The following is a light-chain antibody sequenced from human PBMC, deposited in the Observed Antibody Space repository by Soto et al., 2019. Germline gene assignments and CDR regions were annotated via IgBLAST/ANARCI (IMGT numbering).Light chain of an antibody. CDR3: QQYGGSPAFT. CDR2: GSF. V-gene: IGKV3-20*01. J-gene: IGKJ3*01. Sequence: EIVLTQSPGTLSLSPGETATLSCRASQSVSSSYLAWYQQKPGQPPRLLIYGSFSRATGIPDRFSASGSGTDFTLTISRPEPEDFAVYYCQQYGGSPAFTFGPGTKVYLK. CDR1: QSVSSSY.